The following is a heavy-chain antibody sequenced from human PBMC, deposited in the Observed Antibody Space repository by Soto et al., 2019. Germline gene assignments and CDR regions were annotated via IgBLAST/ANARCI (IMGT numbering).Heavy chain of an antibody. D-gene: IGHD2-2*02. J-gene: IGHJ4*02. Sequence: QVQLVESGGGVVQPGRSLRLSCAASGFTFSSYAMHWVRQAPGKGLEWVAVISYDGSNKYYADSVKGRFTISRDNSKNTLYLQMNSLIAEDTAVYYCAREGLVPAATPCFDYWGQGTLVTVSS. CDR2: ISYDGSNK. V-gene: IGHV3-30*14. CDR1: GFTFSSYA. CDR3: AREGLVPAATPCFDY.